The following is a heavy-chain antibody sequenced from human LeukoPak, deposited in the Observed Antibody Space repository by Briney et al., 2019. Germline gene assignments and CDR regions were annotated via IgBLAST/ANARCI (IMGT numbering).Heavy chain of an antibody. Sequence: ASVKVSCKASGGTFSSYAISWVRQAPGQGLEWMGGIIPIFGTANYAQKFQGRVTITADESTSTAYMELSSLRSEDTAEYYCASGHSSSSDNWGQGTLVTVSS. D-gene: IGHD6-6*01. CDR2: IIPIFGTA. CDR3: ASGHSSSSDN. V-gene: IGHV1-69*13. J-gene: IGHJ4*02. CDR1: GGTFSSYA.